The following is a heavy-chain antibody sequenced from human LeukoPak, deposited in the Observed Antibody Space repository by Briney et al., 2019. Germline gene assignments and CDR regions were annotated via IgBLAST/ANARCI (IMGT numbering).Heavy chain of an antibody. Sequence: SETLSLTCSVSGGSISTYYWSWIRQPAGKGLEWIGRIYASGSTEYNPSLKSRVSMSVDTSKNQFSLTLTSVTAADTAVYYCAGRSYSSYYYYMDVWGKGTTVAVSS. CDR2: IYASGST. J-gene: IGHJ6*03. CDR1: GGSISTYY. V-gene: IGHV4-4*07. D-gene: IGHD3-10*01. CDR3: AGRSYSSYYYYMDV.